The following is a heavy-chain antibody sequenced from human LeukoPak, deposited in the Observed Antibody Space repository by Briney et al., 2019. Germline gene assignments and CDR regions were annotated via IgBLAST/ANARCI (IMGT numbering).Heavy chain of an antibody. CDR3: AKEGSSGWYSFFDY. V-gene: IGHV3-23*01. J-gene: IGHJ4*02. CDR2: ISASGGST. D-gene: IGHD6-19*01. CDR1: GFTFSSYA. Sequence: PGGSLRLSCAAFGFTFSSYAMSWVRQAPGKGLEWVSAISASGGSTYYADSVKGRFTISRDKSKNTLYLQMTSLRAEDTAVYYCAKEGSSGWYSFFDYWGPGTLVTVS.